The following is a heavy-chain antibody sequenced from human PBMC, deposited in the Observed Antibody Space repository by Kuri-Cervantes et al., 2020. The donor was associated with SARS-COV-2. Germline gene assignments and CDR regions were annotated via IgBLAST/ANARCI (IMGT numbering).Heavy chain of an antibody. D-gene: IGHD3-3*01. CDR1: GYTFTSYG. Sequence: ASVKVSCKASGYTFTSYGISWVRQAPGQGLEWMGWISAYNGNTNYVQKLQGRVTMTTDTSTSTAYMELRSLRSDDTAVYYCAREGGGDPLVLGFGVVIHDAFDIWGQGTMVTVSS. CDR3: AREGGGDPLVLGFGVVIHDAFDI. J-gene: IGHJ3*02. V-gene: IGHV1-18*01. CDR2: ISAYNGNT.